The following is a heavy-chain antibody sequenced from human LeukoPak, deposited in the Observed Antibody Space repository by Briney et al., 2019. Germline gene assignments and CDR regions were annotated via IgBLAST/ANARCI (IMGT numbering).Heavy chain of an antibody. Sequence: SETLSLTCTVSGGSMSSYYWNWIRQPPGKGLEWIGYIYYSGSTNYNPSLKSRVTISVDTSKNQFSLKLSSVTAADTAVYYCARAHSIASYYYGVDVWGQGTTVTVSS. CDR3: ARAHSIASYYYGVDV. J-gene: IGHJ6*02. CDR1: GGSMSSYY. CDR2: IYYSGST. D-gene: IGHD2/OR15-2a*01. V-gene: IGHV4-59*08.